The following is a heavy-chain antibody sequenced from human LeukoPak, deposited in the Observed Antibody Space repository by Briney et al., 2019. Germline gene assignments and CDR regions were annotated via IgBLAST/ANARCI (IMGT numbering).Heavy chain of an antibody. D-gene: IGHD6-13*01. CDR1: GGSISSGDYY. J-gene: IGHJ4*02. CDR2: IYYSGIT. V-gene: IGHV4-30-4*01. CDR3: ASYSSSWYGLFDY. Sequence: SQTLSLTCTVSGGSISSGDYYWSWIRQPPGKGLEWIGYIYYSGITYYNPSLKSRVTISVDTSKNQFSLKLSSVTAADTAVYYCASYSSSWYGLFDYWGQGTLVTVSS.